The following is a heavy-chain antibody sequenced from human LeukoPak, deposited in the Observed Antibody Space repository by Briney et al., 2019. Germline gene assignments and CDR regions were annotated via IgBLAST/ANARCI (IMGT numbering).Heavy chain of an antibody. CDR2: IYYSGST. Sequence: SETLSLTCTVSGGSISSSSYYWGWIRQPPGKGLEWIGSIYYSGSTYYNPSLKSRVTISVDTSKNQFSLKLSSVTAADTAVYYCARFFRRGLAAAGTDDGFDPWGQGTLVTVSS. D-gene: IGHD6-13*01. V-gene: IGHV4-39*07. J-gene: IGHJ5*02. CDR3: ARFFRRGLAAAGTDDGFDP. CDR1: GGSISSSSYY.